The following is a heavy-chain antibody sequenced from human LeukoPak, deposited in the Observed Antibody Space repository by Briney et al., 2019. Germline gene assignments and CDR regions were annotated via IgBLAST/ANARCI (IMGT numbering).Heavy chain of an antibody. CDR1: GFTFSNYN. CDR2: INSRSTYI. CDR3: ARDEPNGFDS. J-gene: IGHJ5*01. Sequence: GGSLRLSCGASGFTFSNYNMNWVRQAPGEGLEWVSSINSRSTYIFYADSVVGRFTISRDNAKNSLFLQMNSLRAEDTAVYYCARDEPNGFDSWGQGTLVTVSS. D-gene: IGHD1-14*01. V-gene: IGHV3-21*01.